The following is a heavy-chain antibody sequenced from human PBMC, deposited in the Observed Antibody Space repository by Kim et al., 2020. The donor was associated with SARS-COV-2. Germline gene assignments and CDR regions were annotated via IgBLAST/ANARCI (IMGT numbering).Heavy chain of an antibody. Sequence: SETLSLTCAVYGGSFSGYYWSWIRQPPGKGLEWIGEINHSGSTNYNPSLKSRVTISVDTSKNQFSLKLSSVTAADTAVYYCARGPTGSYYDDAFDIWGQG. CDR1: GGSFSGYY. CDR3: ARGPTGSYYDDAFDI. D-gene: IGHD1-26*01. CDR2: INHSGST. J-gene: IGHJ3*02. V-gene: IGHV4-34*01.